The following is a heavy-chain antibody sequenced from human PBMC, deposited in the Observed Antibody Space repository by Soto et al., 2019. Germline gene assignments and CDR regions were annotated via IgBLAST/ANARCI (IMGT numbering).Heavy chain of an antibody. CDR2: ISYDGGDK. CDR1: GYTFSSYA. Sequence: QVQLVESGGRVVQPGMSLRLSCAASGYTFSSYAAHWVRQAPGRGLEWVAFISYDGGDKHHADSLKARFTISRDNSKNTLYLQMNSLRPEDTAIYYCARGAFGGGWSLDPWGQGTLVTVSS. D-gene: IGHD6-19*01. CDR3: ARGAFGGGWSLDP. J-gene: IGHJ5*02. V-gene: IGHV3-30*04.